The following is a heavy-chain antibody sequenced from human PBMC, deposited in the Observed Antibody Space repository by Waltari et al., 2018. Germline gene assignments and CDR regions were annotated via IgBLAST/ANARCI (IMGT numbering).Heavy chain of an antibody. Sequence: QVQLVESGGGVVQPGGSLRLSCAASGFTFSSYGMPWVRQAPGKGLEWVAFIRYDGSNKYYADSVKGRFTISRDNSKNTLYLQMNSLRAEDTAVYYCAKDRNTMVQGALGYWGQGTLVTVSS. CDR2: IRYDGSNK. V-gene: IGHV3-30*02. CDR1: GFTFSSYG. D-gene: IGHD3-10*01. J-gene: IGHJ4*02. CDR3: AKDRNTMVQGALGY.